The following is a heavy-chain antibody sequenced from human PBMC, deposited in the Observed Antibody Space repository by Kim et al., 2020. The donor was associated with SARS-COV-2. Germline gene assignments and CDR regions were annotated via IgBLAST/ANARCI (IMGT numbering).Heavy chain of an antibody. V-gene: IGHV3-21*01. CDR3: ARGVTGTTGEDFDY. Sequence: GGSLRLSCAASGFTFSSYSMNWVRQAPGKGLEWVSSISSSSYIYYADSVKGRFTISRDNAKNSLYLQMNSLRAEDTAVYYCARGVTGTTGEDFDYWGQGTLVTVSS. D-gene: IGHD1-7*01. CDR1: GFTFSSYS. CDR2: ISSSSYI. J-gene: IGHJ4*02.